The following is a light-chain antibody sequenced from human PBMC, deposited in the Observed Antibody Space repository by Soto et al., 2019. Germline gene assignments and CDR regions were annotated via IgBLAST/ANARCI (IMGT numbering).Light chain of an antibody. CDR2: GAS. J-gene: IGKJ1*01. Sequence: EIVLTQSPGTLSXXXXXXXXXXXRASQSVSSNLAWYQQKPGQAPRLLIYGASNRATGIPDRFSGSGSGTDFTLTISRLEPEDFAVYYCQQYGSSGTFGQGTKVDI. CDR3: QQYGSSGT. V-gene: IGKV3-20*01. CDR1: QSVSSN.